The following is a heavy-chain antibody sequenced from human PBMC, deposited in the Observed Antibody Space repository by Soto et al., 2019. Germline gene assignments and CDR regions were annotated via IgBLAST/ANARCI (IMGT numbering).Heavy chain of an antibody. J-gene: IGHJ6*02. CDR2: ISFDGTTI. D-gene: IGHD3-10*01. Sequence: QVVLVESGGGVVQPGRALRLSCAASGFDFTNDGMLWVRQAPGKGLEWVALISFDGTTIHYGDSVKGRSTISRDNSKNTLFLQMNSLRPEDTGVYYCAKGQGGSPPGGMDVWGQGTTVTVSS. CDR1: GFDFTNDG. CDR3: AKGQGGSPPGGMDV. V-gene: IGHV3-30*18.